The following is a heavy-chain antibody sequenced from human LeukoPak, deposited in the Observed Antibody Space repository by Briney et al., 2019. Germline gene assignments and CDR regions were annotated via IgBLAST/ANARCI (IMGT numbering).Heavy chain of an antibody. D-gene: IGHD5-24*01. V-gene: IGHV3-30*02. CDR3: AKDLEMATKSDNWFDP. Sequence: GGSLRLSCAASGFTFSSYGMHWVRQGPGKGLEWVAFIRYDGSNKYYAESMKGRFTISRDNSKNTLYLQMNSLRAEDTAVYYCAKDLEMATKSDNWFDPWGQGTLVTVSS. CDR1: GFTFSSYG. CDR2: IRYDGSNK. J-gene: IGHJ5*02.